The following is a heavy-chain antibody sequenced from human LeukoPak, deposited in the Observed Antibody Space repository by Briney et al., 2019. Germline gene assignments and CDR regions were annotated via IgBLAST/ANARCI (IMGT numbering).Heavy chain of an antibody. Sequence: SETLSLTCAVYGGSFSGYYWSWIRQPPGKGLEWIGEINHSGSTNYNPSLKSRVTISVDTSKNQFSLKLSSVTAADTAVYYCARDRGGSASHGFDAFDIWGQGTMVTVSS. CDR1: GGSFSGYY. CDR2: INHSGST. CDR3: ARDRGGSASHGFDAFDI. J-gene: IGHJ3*02. V-gene: IGHV4-34*01. D-gene: IGHD3-10*01.